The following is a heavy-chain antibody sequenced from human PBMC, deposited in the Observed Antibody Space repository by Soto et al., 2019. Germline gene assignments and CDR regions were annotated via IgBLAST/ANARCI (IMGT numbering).Heavy chain of an antibody. CDR3: ALAPLSSWPFDY. CDR2: INHSGST. J-gene: IGHJ4*02. D-gene: IGHD6-13*01. V-gene: IGHV4-34*01. CDR1: GGSFSGYY. Sequence: SETLSLTCAVYGGSFSGYYWSWIRQHPGKGLEWIGEINHSGSTNYNPSLKSRVTISVDTSKNQFSLYLQMNSLRAEDTAVYYCALAPLSSWPFDYWGQGTLVTVSS.